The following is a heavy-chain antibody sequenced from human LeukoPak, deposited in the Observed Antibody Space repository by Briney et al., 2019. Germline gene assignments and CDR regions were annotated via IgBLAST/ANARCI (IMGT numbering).Heavy chain of an antibody. J-gene: IGHJ5*02. V-gene: IGHV1-8*01. Sequence: GASVKVSCKASGYTFTSYDINWVRQATGQGLEWMGWMNPNSGNTGYAQKFQGRVSMTRDTSISTAYMDLSRLRSDDTAVYYCARGPTPTEGPRRPNWFDPWGQGTLVTVSS. D-gene: IGHD1-1*01. CDR2: MNPNSGNT. CDR1: GYTFTSYD. CDR3: ARGPTPTEGPRRPNWFDP.